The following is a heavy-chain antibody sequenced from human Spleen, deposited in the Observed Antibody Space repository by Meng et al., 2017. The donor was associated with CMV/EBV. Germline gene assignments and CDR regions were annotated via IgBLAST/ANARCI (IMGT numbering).Heavy chain of an antibody. CDR1: GYYFTTQG. D-gene: IGHD1-26*01. J-gene: IGHJ6*02. CDR3: ARGETYGMDV. V-gene: IGHV1-18*01. CDR2: ISPYNGNT. Sequence: ASVKVSCKASGYYFTTQGISWVRQAPGQGLEWMGWISPYNGNTDHAQKFQGRVIMTTDTYTNTAYMELRRLRSDDTAVYYCARGETYGMDVWGQGTTVTVSS.